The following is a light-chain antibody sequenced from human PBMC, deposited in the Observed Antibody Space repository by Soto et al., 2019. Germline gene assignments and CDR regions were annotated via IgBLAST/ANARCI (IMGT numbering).Light chain of an antibody. CDR1: QGLGSNY. CDR3: QQGGRSPLT. CDR2: AAS. Sequence: EIVLTQSPATLSLSPGERATLSCRASQGLGSNYFACYQQNPGQPPRLLIYAASSSATVIPDRCIGSASWKVFTLIISRLEPEYFAVYYGQQGGRSPLTFGGGPKVDIK. V-gene: IGKV3-20*01. J-gene: IGKJ4*02.